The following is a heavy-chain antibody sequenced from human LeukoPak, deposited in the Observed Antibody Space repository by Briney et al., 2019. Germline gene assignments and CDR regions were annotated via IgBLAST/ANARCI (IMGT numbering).Heavy chain of an antibody. Sequence: ASVKVSCKASGYTFTGYYMHWVRQAPGQGLEWMGRINPNSGGTNYAQKFQGRVTMTRNTSISTAYMELSSLRSEDTAVYYCARAKRLGGNYCFDYWGQGTLVAVSS. CDR3: ARAKRLGGNYCFDY. D-gene: IGHD3-16*01. J-gene: IGHJ4*02. V-gene: IGHV1-2*06. CDR2: INPNSGGT. CDR1: GYTFTGYY.